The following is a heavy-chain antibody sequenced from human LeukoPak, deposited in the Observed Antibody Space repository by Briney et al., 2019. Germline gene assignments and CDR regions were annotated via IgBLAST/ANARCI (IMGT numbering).Heavy chain of an antibody. CDR1: GYTFSNYY. D-gene: IGHD3-16*01. CDR3: ARAHMITSYYYYYYMDV. V-gene: IGHV1-18*04. J-gene: IGHJ6*03. CDR2: ISAYNGNT. Sequence: GASVKVSCKASGYTFSNYYLHWVRQAPGQGLEWMGWISAYNGNTNYAQKLQGRVTMTTDTSTSTAYMELRSLRSDDTAVYHCARAHMITSYYYYYYMDVWGKGTTVTVSS.